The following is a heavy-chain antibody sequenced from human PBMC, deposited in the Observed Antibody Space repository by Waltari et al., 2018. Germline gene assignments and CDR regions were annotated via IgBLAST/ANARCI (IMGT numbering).Heavy chain of an antibody. CDR2: IYYSGST. Sequence: QVQLQESGPGLVKPSETLSLTCPVSGSSISSYYWSWIRQPPGKGLEWIGYIYYSGSTNYNPSLKSRVTISVDTSKNQFSLKLSSVTAADTAVYYCARDSRYGDYYYFDYWGQGTLVTVSS. CDR1: GSSISSYY. V-gene: IGHV4-59*01. J-gene: IGHJ4*02. D-gene: IGHD4-17*01. CDR3: ARDSRYGDYYYFDY.